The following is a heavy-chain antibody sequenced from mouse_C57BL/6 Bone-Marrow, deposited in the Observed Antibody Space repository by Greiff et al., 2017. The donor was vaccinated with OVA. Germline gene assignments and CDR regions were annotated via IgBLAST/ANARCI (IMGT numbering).Heavy chain of an antibody. CDR1: GYSFTGYY. CDR3: ARRFYDGYYGAWFAY. D-gene: IGHD2-3*01. Sequence: EVQLHQSGPELVKPGASVKISCKASGYSFTGYYMHWVKQSHGNILDWIGYIYPYNGVSSYNQKFKGKATLTVDKSSSTAYMELRSLTSEDSAVYYCARRFYDGYYGAWFAYWGQGTLVTVSA. J-gene: IGHJ3*01. V-gene: IGHV1-31*01. CDR2: IYPYNGVS.